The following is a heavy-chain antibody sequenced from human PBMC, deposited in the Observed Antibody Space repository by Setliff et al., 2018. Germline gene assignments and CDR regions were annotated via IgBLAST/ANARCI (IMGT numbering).Heavy chain of an antibody. CDR2: IYHSGST. CDR3: ARQLRYFDRLHPLGYFDY. Sequence: KASETLSLTCAVSGYSISSGYYWGWIRQPPGKGLEWIGSIYHSGSTYYNPSLKSRVTISVDTSKNQFSLKLSSVTAADTAVYYCARQLRYFDRLHPLGYFDYWGQGTLVTVSS. CDR1: GYSISSGYY. D-gene: IGHD3-9*01. V-gene: IGHV4-38-2*01. J-gene: IGHJ4*02.